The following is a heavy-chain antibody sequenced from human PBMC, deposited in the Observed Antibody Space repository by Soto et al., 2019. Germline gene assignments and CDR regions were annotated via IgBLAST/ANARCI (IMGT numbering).Heavy chain of an antibody. CDR2: IKQDGSEK. J-gene: IGHJ6*02. CDR1: GFRVKIYV. Sequence: PGCCLRLSCAASGFRVKIYVMGWFFQAPGKGLEWVANIKQDGSEKYYVDSVKGRFTISRDNAKNSLYLQMNSLRAEDTAVYYCARGDRARIWIVVVPAANYYYGMDVWGQGTTVTVSS. D-gene: IGHD2-2*01. V-gene: IGHV3-7*03. CDR3: ARGDRARIWIVVVPAANYYYGMDV.